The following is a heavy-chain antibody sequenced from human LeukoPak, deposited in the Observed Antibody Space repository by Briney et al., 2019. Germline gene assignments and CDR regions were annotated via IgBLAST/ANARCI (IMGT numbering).Heavy chain of an antibody. J-gene: IGHJ4*02. CDR1: GDSVSRNSAA. Sequence: SQTRSLTCDISGDSVSRNSAAANWSRESPSRALEWLGSTYYRSKSYNDYAISVKSRMTINADTSKNQFSQQLTSVTPEDTAVYSCAKGRWALFDCWGQGTLVIVSS. CDR2: TYYRSKSYN. CDR3: AKGRWALFDC. V-gene: IGHV6-1*01. D-gene: IGHD3-10*01.